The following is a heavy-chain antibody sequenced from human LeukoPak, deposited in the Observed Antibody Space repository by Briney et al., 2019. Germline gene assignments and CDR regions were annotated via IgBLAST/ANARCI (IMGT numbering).Heavy chain of an antibody. V-gene: IGHV3-74*01. CDR3: VRDLQD. J-gene: IGHJ4*02. CDR2: ISGVGSIR. Sequence: GGSLRLSCAGSGVTLGSYWMQWVRQAPGRGLVWVSRISGVGSIRNYADSVKGRFTISRDNAKNTLFLQMDSLRDEDTAVYYCVRDLQDWGQGTLVTVSS. CDR1: GVTLGSYW.